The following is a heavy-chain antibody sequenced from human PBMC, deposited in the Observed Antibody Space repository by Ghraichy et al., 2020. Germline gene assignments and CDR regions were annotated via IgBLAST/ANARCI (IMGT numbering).Heavy chain of an antibody. CDR1: GFTFGAYW. CDR2: VNSDGSSS. J-gene: IGHJ3*01. CDR3: ARVRYYYGLGAFDV. D-gene: IGHD3-10*01. V-gene: IGHV3-74*03. Sequence: LRLSCVASGFTFGAYWMHWVRQAPGKGLVWLSHVNSDGSSSTYADSVKGRFTISRDNAKNTLYLQMSSLGPEDTAVYYCARVRYYYGLGAFDVWGQGTIVSVTS.